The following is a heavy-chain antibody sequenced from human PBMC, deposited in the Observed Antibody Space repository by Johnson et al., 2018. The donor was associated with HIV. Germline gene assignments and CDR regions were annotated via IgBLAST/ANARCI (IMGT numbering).Heavy chain of an antibody. Sequence: VQLVESGGGLVQPGGSLRLSCAASGFTVSSNYMTWVRQGPGKGLEWVSGINWNGGSTGYADSVKGRFTISRDNSKNTLYLQMNSLRAEDTAVYYCAKGEAATTVTLDIWGQGTMVTVSS. D-gene: IGHD4-11*01. J-gene: IGHJ3*02. CDR1: GFTVSSNY. CDR2: INWNGGST. CDR3: AKGEAATTVTLDI. V-gene: IGHV3-23*04.